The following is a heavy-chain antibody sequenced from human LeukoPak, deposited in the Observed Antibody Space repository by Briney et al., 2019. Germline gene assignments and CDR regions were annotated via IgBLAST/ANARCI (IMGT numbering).Heavy chain of an antibody. D-gene: IGHD1-1*01. J-gene: IGHJ4*02. Sequence: ASVKVSCKASGYTFTPYEIHGVRQAPGQGLEYVGWINPKNGGTNSAQNFQGRVTMTWDTSVSTVYMELSRLRSDDTAVYYCAREEDCGTARCSNDHWGQGTLVTVSS. CDR1: GYTFTPYE. V-gene: IGHV1-2*02. CDR2: INPKNGGT. CDR3: AREEDCGTARCSNDH.